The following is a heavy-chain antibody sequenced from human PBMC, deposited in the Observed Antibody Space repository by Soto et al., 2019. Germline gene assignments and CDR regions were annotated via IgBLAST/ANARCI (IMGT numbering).Heavy chain of an antibody. Sequence: SGPTLVNPTETLTLTCTFSGFSLSTSGMRVSWIRQAPGKALEWLARIDWDEDRFYSTSLKTRLTISKDTSKNQVVLTMTKMDPVGTATYYCARMRSDYDSSGLDYWGQGILVTVSS. CDR3: ARMRSDYDSSGLDY. D-gene: IGHD3-22*01. CDR1: GFSLSTSGMR. J-gene: IGHJ4*02. V-gene: IGHV2-70*04. CDR2: IDWDEDR.